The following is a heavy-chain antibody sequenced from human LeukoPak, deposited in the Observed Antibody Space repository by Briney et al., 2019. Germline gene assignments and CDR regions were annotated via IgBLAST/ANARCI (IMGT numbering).Heavy chain of an antibody. CDR2: IYYSGST. V-gene: IGHV4-59*01. CDR3: ARGSIVGATFDYFDY. Sequence: SETLSLTCTVSGGSISSYYWSWIRQPPGKGLEWIGYIYYSGSTNYNPSLKSRVTISVDTSKNQFSLKPSSVTAADTAVYYCARGSIVGATFDYFDYWGQGTLVTVSS. CDR1: GGSISSYY. J-gene: IGHJ4*02. D-gene: IGHD1-26*01.